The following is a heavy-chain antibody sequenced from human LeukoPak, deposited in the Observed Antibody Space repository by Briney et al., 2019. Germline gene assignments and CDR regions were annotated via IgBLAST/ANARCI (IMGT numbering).Heavy chain of an antibody. D-gene: IGHD2-2*01. V-gene: IGHV3-11*04. CDR2: ISSSGSTI. J-gene: IGHJ3*01. CDR3: ARGPPCSSTSCYVTGAFDF. CDR1: GFTFSDYY. Sequence: GGSLRLSCAASGFTFSDYYMSWIRQAPGKGLEWVSYISSSGSTIYYADSVKGRFTISRDNAKNSLFLQVNSLRDEDTAVYYCARGPPCSSTSCYVTGAFDFWGQGTMVTVSS.